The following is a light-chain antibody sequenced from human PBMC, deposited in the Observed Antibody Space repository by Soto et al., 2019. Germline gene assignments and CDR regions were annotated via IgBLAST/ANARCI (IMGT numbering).Light chain of an antibody. J-gene: IGKJ2*01. CDR2: KAS. CDR3: QQYGSYYT. V-gene: IGKV1-5*03. Sequence: DIQMTQSPSTLSASIGERVTITCRASQSIGNWLAWYQQKPGKAPKLLIYKASTLDNRVPSRFSGSGSGTHFTLTIAGLQPEDFATYYCQQYGSYYTFGQGTKLEIK. CDR1: QSIGNW.